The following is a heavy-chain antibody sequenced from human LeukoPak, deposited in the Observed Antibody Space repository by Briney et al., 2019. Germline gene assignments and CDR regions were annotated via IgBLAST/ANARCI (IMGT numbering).Heavy chain of an antibody. CDR1: GFTFSSYG. D-gene: IGHD3-10*01. CDR3: AKEIHAFGGFDY. J-gene: IGHJ4*02. Sequence: GGSLRLSCAVSGFTFSSYGMHWVRQAPGKGLEWVAGISKNGNHQSYADSVKGRFNISRDNSKNTLLLQMNSLRVEDTAVYYCAKEIHAFGGFDYWGQGTLVTVSS. V-gene: IGHV3-30*18. CDR2: ISKNGNHQ.